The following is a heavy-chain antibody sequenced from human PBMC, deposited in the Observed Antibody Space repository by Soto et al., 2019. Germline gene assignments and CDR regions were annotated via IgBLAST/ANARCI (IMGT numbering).Heavy chain of an antibody. V-gene: IGHV1-69*13. Sequence: GASVKVSCKASGGTFSSYAISWVRQAPGQGLEWMGGIIPIFGTANYAQKFQGRVTITADESTSTAYMELSSLRSEDTAVYYCARGQLDYSKEVRYYGMDVWGQGTTVTVSS. D-gene: IGHD4-4*01. CDR1: GGTFSSYA. J-gene: IGHJ6*02. CDR3: ARGQLDYSKEVRYYGMDV. CDR2: IIPIFGTA.